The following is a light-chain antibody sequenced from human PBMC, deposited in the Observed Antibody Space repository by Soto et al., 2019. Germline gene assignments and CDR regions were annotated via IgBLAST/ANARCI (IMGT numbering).Light chain of an antibody. V-gene: IGKV3-20*01. J-gene: IGKJ2*01. CDR2: GAS. Sequence: EIVLTQSPGTLSLSPGERATLSCRASQSVSSNYLAWYQQKSGQAPRLLIYGASTRATGTPDRFSGSGSGTDFTLTISRLEPEDFVVYYCQQYGSSLYTFGQGTKLEIK. CDR1: QSVSSNY. CDR3: QQYGSSLYT.